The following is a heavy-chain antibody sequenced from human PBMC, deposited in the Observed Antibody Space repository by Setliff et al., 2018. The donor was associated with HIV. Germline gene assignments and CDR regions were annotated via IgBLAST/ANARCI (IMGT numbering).Heavy chain of an antibody. CDR1: GFTFSRYT. V-gene: IGHV3-33*08. CDR3: ARSRAAGFDY. CDR2: IWADEITK. D-gene: IGHD6-13*01. J-gene: IGHJ4*02. Sequence: GGSLRLSCAASGFTFSRYTMNWVRQAPGMGLEWVAMIWADEITKFYADSVKGRFTISRDNAKNSLYLQMNSLRAEDTAVYYCARSRAAGFDYWGQGTLVTV.